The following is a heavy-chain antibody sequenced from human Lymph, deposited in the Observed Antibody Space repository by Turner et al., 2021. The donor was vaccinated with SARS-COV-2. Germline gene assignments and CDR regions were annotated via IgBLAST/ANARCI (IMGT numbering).Heavy chain of an antibody. CDR3: ARDSPYCSSTSCYDP. V-gene: IGHV1-69*10. CDR2: IIPILAIA. Sequence: QVQLVQSGAEVKKPGSSVKVSCTASGGTFSSYAITWGRQAPGQGLEWMGGIIPILAIANYAQKFKGRVTITADKSTSTAYMEMSSLRSEDTAVYYCARDSPYCSSTSCYDPWGQGTLVTVSS. D-gene: IGHD2-2*01. CDR1: GGTFSSYA. J-gene: IGHJ5*02.